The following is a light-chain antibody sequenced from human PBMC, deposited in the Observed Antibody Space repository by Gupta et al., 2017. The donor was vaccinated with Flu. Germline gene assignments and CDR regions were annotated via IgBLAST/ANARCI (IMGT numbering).Light chain of an antibody. J-gene: IGLJ3*02. Sequence: QTVVTQEPSFSVSPGGTVTLTCGLSSGSVSTSYYPSWYQQTPGQAPRTRIYSTNTRSSGVPDRVAGSILGNKAALHITGAQADYESDDDCVLYMGRGRCVLGGGTKLTVL. CDR3: VLYMGRGRCV. V-gene: IGLV8-61*01. CDR2: STN. CDR1: SGSVSTSYY.